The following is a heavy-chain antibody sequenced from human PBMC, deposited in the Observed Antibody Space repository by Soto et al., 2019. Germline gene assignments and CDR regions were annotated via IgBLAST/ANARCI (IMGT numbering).Heavy chain of an antibody. J-gene: IGHJ4*02. V-gene: IGHV4-34*01. CDR1: GGSFSGYY. CDR3: ARGLNKYYGSGSYYSR. D-gene: IGHD3-10*01. Sequence: SETLSLTCAVYGGSFSGYYWSWIRQPPGKGLEWIGEINHSGSTNYNPSLKSRVTISVDTSKNQFSLKLSSVTAADTAVYYCARGLNKYYGSGSYYSRWGQGTLVTVSS. CDR2: INHSGST.